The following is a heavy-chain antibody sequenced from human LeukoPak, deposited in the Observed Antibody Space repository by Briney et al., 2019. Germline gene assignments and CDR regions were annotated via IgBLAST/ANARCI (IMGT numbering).Heavy chain of an antibody. V-gene: IGHV3-49*03. CDR3: SRGSPPPPTRYSSGWYLSDY. Sequence: GGSLRLSCTASGFTFGDSPISWFRQAPGKGLEWVGFIRSKAYGGTTEYAASVKGRFTISRDDSKTIAHLQMNSLKTEDTAVYYCSRGSPPPPTRYSSGWYLSDYWGQGTLVTVSS. CDR2: IRSKAYGGTT. J-gene: IGHJ4*02. D-gene: IGHD6-19*01. CDR1: GFTFGDSP.